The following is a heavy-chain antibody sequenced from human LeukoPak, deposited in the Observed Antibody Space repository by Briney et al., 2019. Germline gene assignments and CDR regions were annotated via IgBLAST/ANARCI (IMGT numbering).Heavy chain of an antibody. Sequence: SETLSLTCTVSGGSISSYYWSWIRQPPGKGLEWIGYIYYSGSTNYNPPLKSRVTISVDTSKNQFSLKLSSVTAADTAVYYCARDRLAVAGIGPWGQGTLVTVSS. D-gene: IGHD6-19*01. CDR1: GGSISSYY. J-gene: IGHJ5*02. CDR3: ARDRLAVAGIGP. CDR2: IYYSGST. V-gene: IGHV4-59*01.